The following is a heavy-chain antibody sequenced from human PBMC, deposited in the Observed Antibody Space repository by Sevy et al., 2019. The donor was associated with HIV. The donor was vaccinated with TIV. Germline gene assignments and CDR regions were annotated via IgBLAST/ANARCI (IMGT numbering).Heavy chain of an antibody. J-gene: IGHJ6*02. V-gene: IGHV1-8*01. CDR2: MNPDSGRR. CDR3: AREDLDSTTFFYYYGLDV. D-gene: IGHD2-2*01. CDR1: GYSLNSYD. Sequence: ASVKVSCKASGYSLNSYDINWVRQATGQGLEWMGWMNPDSGRRGYAPKFQGRVTMTTDTSKGTAYMELRGLRSDDSAVYYCAREDLDSTTFFYYYGLDVWGQGTTVTVSS.